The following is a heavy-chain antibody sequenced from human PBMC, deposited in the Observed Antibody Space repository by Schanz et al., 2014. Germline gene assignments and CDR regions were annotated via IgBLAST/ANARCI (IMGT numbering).Heavy chain of an antibody. CDR1: GFMFSQYG. J-gene: IGHJ4*02. CDR2: ISYDGTNE. V-gene: IGHV3-30*18. D-gene: IGHD5-18*01. Sequence: QVLLAESGGGVVQPGRSLRLSCAASGFMFSQYGMHWVRQAPGKGLEWVAVISYDGTNEYYAESVKGRFTISRDNAKNTFYLHMNSLRNEGADVYFCAEDRRESYSNGIFQYWGLGTLVTVSS. CDR3: AEDRRESYSNGIFQY.